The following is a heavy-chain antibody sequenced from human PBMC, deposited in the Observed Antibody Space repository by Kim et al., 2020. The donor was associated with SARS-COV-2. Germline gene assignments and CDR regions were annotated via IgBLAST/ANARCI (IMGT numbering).Heavy chain of an antibody. CDR3: ARDSFQGGSNYFYYYGM. D-gene: IGHD5-12*01. CDR1: GFTFSSYW. J-gene: IGHJ6*01. V-gene: IGHV3-7*03. CDR2: IRQDGSEK. Sequence: GGSLRLSCAASGFTFSSYWMSWVRQAPGKGPEWVANIRQDGSEKYYVDSVKGRFTISRDNAKNSLHLQMNSLRVEDSAVYYCARDSFQGGSNYFYYYGM.